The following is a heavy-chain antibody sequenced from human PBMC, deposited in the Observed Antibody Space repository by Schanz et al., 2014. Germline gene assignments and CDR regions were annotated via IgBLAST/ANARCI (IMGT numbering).Heavy chain of an antibody. CDR2: INSVGSNT. CDR3: ARKMKLGVYGGKGHDSLDI. Sequence: EVQLLESGGGLVQPGGSLRLSCSASGFTFSIYAMHWVRQAPGKGLVWVARINSVGSNTDYADSVTGRFTISRDNAKNTLYLQMNTLRAEDTAVYYCARKMKLGVYGGKGHDSLDIWGQGTMVTVSS. D-gene: IGHD4-17*01. J-gene: IGHJ3*02. CDR1: GFTFSIYA. V-gene: IGHV3-74*01.